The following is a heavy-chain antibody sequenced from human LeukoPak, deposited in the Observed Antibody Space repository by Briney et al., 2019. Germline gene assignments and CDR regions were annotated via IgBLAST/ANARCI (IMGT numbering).Heavy chain of an antibody. CDR2: ISYDGSNK. J-gene: IGHJ6*02. CDR1: GFTFSDYG. Sequence: GGSLRLSCAASGFTFSDYGMHWVRQAPGEGLEWVAVISYDGSNKYYADSVKGRFTISRDNSKNTLYLQMNSLRAEDTAVYYCAKNRREWLFVAKYGMDVWGQGTTVTVSS. D-gene: IGHD3-3*01. V-gene: IGHV3-30*18. CDR3: AKNRREWLFVAKYGMDV.